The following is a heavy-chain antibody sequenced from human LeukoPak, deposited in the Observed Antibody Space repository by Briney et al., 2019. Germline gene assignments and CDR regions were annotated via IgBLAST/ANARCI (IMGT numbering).Heavy chain of an antibody. CDR1: GFTFSTYW. D-gene: IGHD1-26*01. J-gene: IGHJ6*03. Sequence: GGSLRLSCAASGFTFSTYWMHWVRQAPGKGLEWVSYISSSGSTIYYADSVKGRFTISMDNAKNSLYLQMNSLRAEDTAVYYCAREVGATHYYYYYYMDVWGKGTTVTVSS. CDR2: ISSSGSTI. V-gene: IGHV3-48*04. CDR3: AREVGATHYYYYYYMDV.